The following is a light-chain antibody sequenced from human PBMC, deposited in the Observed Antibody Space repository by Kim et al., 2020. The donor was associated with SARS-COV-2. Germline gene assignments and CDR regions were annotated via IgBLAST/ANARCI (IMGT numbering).Light chain of an antibody. J-gene: IGLJ3*02. V-gene: IGLV2-8*01. CDR3: SSYAGSNNWV. CDR1: STDIGDYDY. CDR2: EVN. Sequence: GQSVTISCTGTSTDIGDYDYVSWYQQHPGKAPKLIIFEVNTRPSGVPDRFSGSKSVNTASLTVSGLQAEDEADYYCSSYAGSNNWVFGGGTQLTVL.